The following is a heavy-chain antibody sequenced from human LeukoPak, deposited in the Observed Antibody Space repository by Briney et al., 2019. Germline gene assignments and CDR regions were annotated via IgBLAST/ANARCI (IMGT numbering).Heavy chain of an antibody. CDR1: GYTFTGYY. Sequence: ASVKVSRKASGYTFTGYYIHWVRQAPGQGLEWMGWINPNSGGTNYAQKFQGRVTMTRDTSISTAYMELSRLRSDDTAVYYCARDLFIMGYCSSTSCSAGYWGQGTLVTVSS. CDR3: ARDLFIMGYCSSTSCSAGY. J-gene: IGHJ4*02. V-gene: IGHV1-2*02. CDR2: INPNSGGT. D-gene: IGHD2-2*01.